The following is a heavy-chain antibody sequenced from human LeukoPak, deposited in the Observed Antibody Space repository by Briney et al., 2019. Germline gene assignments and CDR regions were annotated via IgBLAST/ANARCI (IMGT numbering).Heavy chain of an antibody. Sequence: PSETLSLTCAVYGGSFSGYYWTWIRQPPGKGLEWVGEINHSRNTNYSPSLKSRATISVDTSKNQFSLKLSSVTAADTAVYYCARDVAAYYYMDVWGKGTTVTVSS. CDR2: INHSRNT. V-gene: IGHV4-34*01. CDR3: ARDVAAYYYMDV. J-gene: IGHJ6*03. CDR1: GGSFSGYY. D-gene: IGHD6-13*01.